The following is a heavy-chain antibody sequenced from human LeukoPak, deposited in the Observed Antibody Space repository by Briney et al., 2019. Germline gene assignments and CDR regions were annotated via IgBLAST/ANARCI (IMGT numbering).Heavy chain of an antibody. CDR1: GYSFTSYW. J-gene: IGHJ5*02. CDR2: IYPGDSDT. V-gene: IGHV5-51*01. CDR3: ARTSYYYGSGSYYIGWFDP. D-gene: IGHD3-10*01. Sequence: GESLKISCKGSGYSFTSYWIGWVRQMPGKGLEWMGIIYPGDSDTRYSPSFQGQVTISADKSISTAYLQWSSLKASDTAMYYCARTSYYYGSGSYYIGWFDPWGQGTLVTASS.